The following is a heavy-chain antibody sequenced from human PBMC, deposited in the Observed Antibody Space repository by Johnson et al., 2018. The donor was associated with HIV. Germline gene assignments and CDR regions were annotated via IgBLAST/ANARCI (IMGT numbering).Heavy chain of an antibody. Sequence: VQLVESGGGLVQPGGSMRLSCAASGFTFSSYDMHWVRQATGKGLEWVSAIGTAGDTYYPGSVKGRFTISSEIAKNSLYLQMNSLRDGDPGVYYCARAEWEVLRGAFDIWGQGTMVTVPS. CDR3: ARAEWEVLRGAFDI. CDR2: IGTAGDT. J-gene: IGHJ3*02. D-gene: IGHD1-26*01. V-gene: IGHV3-13*01. CDR1: GFTFSSYD.